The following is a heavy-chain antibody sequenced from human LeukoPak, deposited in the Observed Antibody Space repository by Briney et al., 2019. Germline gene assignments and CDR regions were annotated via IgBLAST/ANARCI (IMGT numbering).Heavy chain of an antibody. D-gene: IGHD3-22*01. CDR2: INHSGST. Sequence: SETLSLTCAVYGGSFSGYYWSWIRQPPGKGLEWIGEINHSGSTNYNPSLKSRVTISVDTSKNQFSLKLSSVTAADTAVYYCARSRTYYYDSSGYPRALDAFDIWGQGTMVTVSS. CDR1: GGSFSGYY. V-gene: IGHV4-34*01. CDR3: ARSRTYYYDSSGYPRALDAFDI. J-gene: IGHJ3*02.